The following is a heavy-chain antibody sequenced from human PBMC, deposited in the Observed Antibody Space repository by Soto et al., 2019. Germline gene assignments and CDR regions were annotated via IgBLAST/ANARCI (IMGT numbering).Heavy chain of an antibody. V-gene: IGHV3-11*01. CDR2: IDSGDGTT. J-gene: IGHJ4*02. D-gene: IGHD6-19*01. CDR1: GFDFGDYY. Sequence: GGSLRLSCTGSGFDFGDYYMSWIRQAPGKGLEWVSYIDSGDGTTYYTDSVKGRFTISRDNAKKTVYLQMSSLRDEDTALYSCVRAYYSSSGFPFDRWGQGTLVTVSS. CDR3: VRAYYSSSGFPFDR.